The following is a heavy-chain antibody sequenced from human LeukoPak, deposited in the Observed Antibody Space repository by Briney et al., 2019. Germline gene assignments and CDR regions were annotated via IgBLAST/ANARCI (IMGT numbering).Heavy chain of an antibody. Sequence: GGSLRLSCAASGFTFSSYAMSWVRQAPGKGLEWVSAISGSGGSTYYADSAKGRFTISRDNSKNTLYLQMNSLRAEDTAVYYCAKDAYYYGSSGYLDYWGQGTLVTVSS. J-gene: IGHJ4*02. CDR1: GFTFSSYA. CDR2: ISGSGGST. D-gene: IGHD3-22*01. CDR3: AKDAYYYGSSGYLDY. V-gene: IGHV3-23*01.